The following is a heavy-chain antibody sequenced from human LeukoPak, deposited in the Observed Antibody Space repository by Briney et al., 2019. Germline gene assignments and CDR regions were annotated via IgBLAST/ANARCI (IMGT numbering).Heavy chain of an antibody. CDR2: INHSGST. V-gene: IGHV4-34*01. Sequence: SATLSLTCAVYGGSFSGYYWSWIRQPPGKGLEWIGEINHSGSTNYNPSLKSRVTISVDTSKNQFSLKLSSVTAADTAVYYCARGIRRFDPWGQGTLVTVSS. CDR1: GGSFSGYY. J-gene: IGHJ5*02. CDR3: ARGIRRFDP.